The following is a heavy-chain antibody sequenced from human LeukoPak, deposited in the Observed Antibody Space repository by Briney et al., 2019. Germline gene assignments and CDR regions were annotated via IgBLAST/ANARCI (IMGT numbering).Heavy chain of an antibody. J-gene: IGHJ6*02. Sequence: SETLSLTCTVSGGSISSYYWSWIRQPPGKGLEWIGYIYYSGSTNYNPSLKSRVIISVDTSKNQFSLKLSSVTAADTAVYYCARDQSRRRQQLVTVSGYYGMDVWGQGTTVTVSS. CDR3: ARDQSRRRQQLVTVSGYYGMDV. D-gene: IGHD6-13*01. CDR2: IYYSGST. CDR1: GGSISSYY. V-gene: IGHV4-59*01.